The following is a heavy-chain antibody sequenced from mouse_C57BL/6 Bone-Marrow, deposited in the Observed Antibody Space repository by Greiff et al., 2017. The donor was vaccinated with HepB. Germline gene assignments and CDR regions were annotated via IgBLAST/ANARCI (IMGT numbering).Heavy chain of an antibody. CDR3: AREDGNYLPWFAY. J-gene: IGHJ3*01. CDR2: INPGSGGT. V-gene: IGHV1-54*01. CDR1: GYAFTNYL. Sequence: VQLQQSGAELVRPGTSVKVSCKASGYAFTNYLIEWVKQRPGQGLEWIGVINPGSGGTNYNEKFKGKATLTADKSSSTAYMQLSSLTSEDSAVYFWAREDGNYLPWFAYWGQGTLVTVSA. D-gene: IGHD2-1*01.